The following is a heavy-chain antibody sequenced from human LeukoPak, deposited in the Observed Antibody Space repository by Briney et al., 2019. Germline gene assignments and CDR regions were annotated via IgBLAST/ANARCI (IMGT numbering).Heavy chain of an antibody. CDR1: GYICTSHY. D-gene: IGHD6-6*01. Sequence: ASVKVSCKASGYICTSHYMHWVRQAPGQGLEWMGMINPSGGSTSYAQKFQGRVTMTRDTSTSTVYLELSSLRSEDTAVYYCARAYSSSSPFDYWGQGTLVTVSS. CDR3: ARAYSSSSPFDY. CDR2: INPSGGST. J-gene: IGHJ4*02. V-gene: IGHV1-46*01.